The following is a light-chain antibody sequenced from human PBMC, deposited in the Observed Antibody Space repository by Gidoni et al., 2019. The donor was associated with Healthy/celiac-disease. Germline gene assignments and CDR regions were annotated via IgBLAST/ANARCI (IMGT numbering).Light chain of an antibody. Sequence: EIVMTQSPATLSVSPGERATLSCRATQSVSSNLDWYQQKPGQAPRLLIYGPSTRATGIPARFSGSGSGPEFPLTISSLQSEDFAVYSCQQYNNWPPYTFGQGTKLEIK. CDR1: QSVSSN. CDR3: QQYNNWPPYT. CDR2: GPS. J-gene: IGKJ2*01. V-gene: IGKV3-15*01.